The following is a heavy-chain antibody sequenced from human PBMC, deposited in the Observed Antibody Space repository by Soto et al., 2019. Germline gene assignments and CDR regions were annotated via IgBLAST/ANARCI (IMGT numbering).Heavy chain of an antibody. V-gene: IGHV4-61*01. J-gene: IGHJ4*02. D-gene: IGHD1-7*01. CDR2: IYYSGST. CDR1: GGSVSSGTYY. Sequence: SETLSLTCTVSGGSVSSGTYYWSWIRQPPGKGLEWIGYIYYSGSTNYSPSLKSRVTISVDTSRTQFSLWLSSVTAADTAVYYCARVTRITGTLGYFDYWGQGTLVTVSS. CDR3: ARVTRITGTLGYFDY.